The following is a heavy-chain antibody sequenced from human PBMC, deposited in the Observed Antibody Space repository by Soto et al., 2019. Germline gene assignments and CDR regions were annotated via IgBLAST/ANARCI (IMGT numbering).Heavy chain of an antibody. CDR1: GFTFDSCG. D-gene: IGHD1-1*01. J-gene: IGHJ4*02. Sequence: GGSLRLSCVDSGFTFDSCGMNWVRQAPGKGLEWVAGVSPHAANTYYADSVRGRFIISRDDSRKTVSLDMNSLRGEDSAVYYCATEGAKTPWNFDYWGQGPLGTVSS. CDR2: VSPHAANT. V-gene: IGHV3-23*01. CDR3: ATEGAKTPWNFDY.